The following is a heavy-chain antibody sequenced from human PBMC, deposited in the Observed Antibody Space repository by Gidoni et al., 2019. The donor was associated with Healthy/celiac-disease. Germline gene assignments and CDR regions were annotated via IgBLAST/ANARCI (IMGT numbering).Heavy chain of an antibody. D-gene: IGHD3-10*01. CDR2: IYPGDFDT. V-gene: IGHV5-51*03. CDR3: ASRLHARWNEGVAFDI. CDR1: GYSCTGNW. J-gene: IGHJ3*02. Sequence: EVQLVQPGAEVKKPGESLKIYWKGSGYSCTGNWIGWVRQMPGKVLEWMGIIYPGDFDTRSSPSFQGQVTISADKSISTAYLQWSSRKASDTAMYYCASRLHARWNEGVAFDIWGQGTMVTVSS.